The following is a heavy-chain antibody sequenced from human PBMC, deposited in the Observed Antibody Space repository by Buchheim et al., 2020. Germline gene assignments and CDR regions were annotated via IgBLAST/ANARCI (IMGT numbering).Heavy chain of an antibody. Sequence: QVQLVQSGAEVKKPGASVKVSCKASGYTFTSYYMHWVRQAPGQGLEWMGIINPSGGSTSYAQKFQGRVTMTRDTSTSPVYMELSSLRSEDTAVYYCARDLGYYYDSSGYYYFHEGGYWGQGTL. J-gene: IGHJ4*02. D-gene: IGHD3-22*01. CDR1: GYTFTSYY. V-gene: IGHV1-46*01. CDR2: INPSGGST. CDR3: ARDLGYYYDSSGYYYFHEGGY.